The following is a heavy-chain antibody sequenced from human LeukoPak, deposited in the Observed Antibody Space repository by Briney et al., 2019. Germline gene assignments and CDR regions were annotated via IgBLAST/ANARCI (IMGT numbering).Heavy chain of an antibody. J-gene: IGHJ4*02. V-gene: IGHV3-69-1*01. Sequence: GGSLRLSCAVSGFRFSGYNMNWVRQAPGKGLEWIAYISSTTVIYYADSVEGRFTVSRDNAHDSLYLQMSSLTLDDTAVYFCAREGDGSNSGFAYWGQGTLVNVSS. CDR3: AREGDGSNSGFAY. CDR1: GFRFSGYN. CDR2: ISSTTVI. D-gene: IGHD4-11*01.